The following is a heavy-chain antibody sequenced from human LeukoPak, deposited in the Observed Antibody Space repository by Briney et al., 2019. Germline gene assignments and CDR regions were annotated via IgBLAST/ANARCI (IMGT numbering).Heavy chain of an antibody. CDR2: ITTSSSYM. CDR1: GFTFSAYN. Sequence: PGGSLRLACAASGFTFSAYNMNWVGRTPGKGLEWVSSITTSSSYMFYADSVRGRFTISRDNAENSLYLQMNSLRDEDTAVYYCARDPYSGGYGAYYYYYMDVWGKGTTVTVSS. V-gene: IGHV3-21*01. J-gene: IGHJ6*03. CDR3: ARDPYSGGYGAYYYYYMDV. D-gene: IGHD6-19*01.